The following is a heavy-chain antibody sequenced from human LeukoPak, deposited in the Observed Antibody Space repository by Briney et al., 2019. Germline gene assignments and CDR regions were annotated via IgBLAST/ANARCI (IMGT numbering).Heavy chain of an antibody. CDR3: EAYCSSTSCSDY. V-gene: IGHV1-69*01. CDR2: IIPIFGTA. D-gene: IGHD2-2*01. J-gene: IGHJ4*02. CDR1: GGTFSSYA. Sequence: SVKVSCKASGGTFSSYAISWVRQAPGQGLEWMGGIIPIFGTANYAQKFQGRVTITADESTSTAYMELSSLRSEDTAVYYCEAYCSSTSCSDYWGQGTLVTVSS.